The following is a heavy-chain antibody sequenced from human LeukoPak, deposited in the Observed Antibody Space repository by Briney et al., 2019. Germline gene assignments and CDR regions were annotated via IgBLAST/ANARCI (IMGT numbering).Heavy chain of an antibody. J-gene: IGHJ4*02. Sequence: GMSLRLSCADSGFTFTSYAMHWVRQAPGKGLEWVAVISYDGGNKYYADSVKGRFTISRDNSRNTLYLQMNSLRAEDTAVYYCAKGDYYDLDYWGQGTLVTVSS. CDR2: ISYDGGNK. CDR1: GFTFTSYA. D-gene: IGHD3-22*01. CDR3: AKGDYYDLDY. V-gene: IGHV3-30*04.